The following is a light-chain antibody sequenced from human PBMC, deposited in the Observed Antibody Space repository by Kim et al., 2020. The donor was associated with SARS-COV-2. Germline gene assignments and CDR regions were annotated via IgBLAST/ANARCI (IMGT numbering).Light chain of an antibody. V-gene: IGKV1-39*01. Sequence: DIQMTQSPSSLSASVGDRVTITCRASQSISSYLNWYQQKPGKAPKLLIYAASSLQSGVPSRFSGSGSGTDFTLTISSLQPEDFATDYCQQSYSTPHTFGQGTKRGI. J-gene: IGKJ2*01. CDR3: QQSYSTPHT. CDR2: AAS. CDR1: QSISSY.